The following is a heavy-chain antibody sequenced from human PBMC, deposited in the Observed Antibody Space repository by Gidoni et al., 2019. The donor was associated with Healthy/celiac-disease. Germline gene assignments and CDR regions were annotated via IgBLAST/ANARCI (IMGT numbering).Heavy chain of an antibody. Sequence: QVQLVQSGAEVKKPGASVKVSCKASGYTFTSYGISWVRQAPGQGLEWMGWNSAYNGNTNYAQKLQGRVTMTTDTSTSTAYMELRSLRSDDTAVYYCARDIGTIFGVVRPPDYYYYMDVWGKGTTVTVSS. D-gene: IGHD3-3*01. CDR2: NSAYNGNT. V-gene: IGHV1-18*01. J-gene: IGHJ6*03. CDR3: ARDIGTIFGVVRPPDYYYYMDV. CDR1: GYTFTSYG.